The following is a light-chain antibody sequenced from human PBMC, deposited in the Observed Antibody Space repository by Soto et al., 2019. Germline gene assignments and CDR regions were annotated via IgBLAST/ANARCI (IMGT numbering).Light chain of an antibody. J-gene: IGLJ3*02. CDR1: SSDVGGYNY. CDR3: SPYTSSDTWV. Sequence: QSALTQPASVSGSPGQSITISCTGTSSDVGGYNYVSWYQHHPGKAPKLMIYDVSNRPSGVSNRFSGSKSGNTASLTISGLQAADEADYYCSPYTSSDTWVFGGGTKLTVL. V-gene: IGLV2-14*03. CDR2: DVS.